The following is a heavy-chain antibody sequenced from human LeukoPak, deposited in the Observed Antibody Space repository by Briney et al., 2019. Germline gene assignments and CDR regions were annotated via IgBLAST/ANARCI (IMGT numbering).Heavy chain of an antibody. Sequence: SETLSLTCAVSGYSISSGYYWGWIRQPPGKGLEWIGSHSGSTYYNPSLKSRVTISVDTSKNQFSLKLGSVTAADTAVYYCAGRIVPDYWGQGTLVTVSS. V-gene: IGHV4-38-2*01. CDR3: AGRIVPDY. CDR1: GYSISSGYY. D-gene: IGHD1-26*01. J-gene: IGHJ4*02. CDR2: HSGST.